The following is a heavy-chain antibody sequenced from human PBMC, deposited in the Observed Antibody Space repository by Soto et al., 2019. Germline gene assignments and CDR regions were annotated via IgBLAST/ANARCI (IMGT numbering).Heavy chain of an antibody. J-gene: IGHJ3*02. CDR2: IGSSSRTI. V-gene: IGHV3-48*01. CDR3: ARGEYSSSDAFDI. D-gene: IGHD6-6*01. Sequence: PGGSLRLSCAASGFTFSSYSMNWVRQAPGKGLEWVSYIGSSSRTIYYADSVKGRFTISRDNSKNTLYLQMNSLRAEDTAVYYCARGEYSSSDAFDIWGQGTMVTVS. CDR1: GFTFSSYS.